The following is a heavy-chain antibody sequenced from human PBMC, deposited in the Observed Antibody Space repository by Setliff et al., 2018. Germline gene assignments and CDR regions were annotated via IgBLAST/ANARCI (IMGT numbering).Heavy chain of an antibody. Sequence: SETLSLTCTVSGGSISSSSYYWGWIRQPPGKGLEWIGCVYYSGNTYYSPSLKSRVTMFVDTSKNQFSLMLYSVTAADTAIYYCARSLVGATYSVYFDYWGQGALVTVSS. V-gene: IGHV4-39*07. D-gene: IGHD1-26*01. CDR3: ARSLVGATYSVYFDY. CDR1: GGSISSSSYY. CDR2: VYYSGNT. J-gene: IGHJ4*02.